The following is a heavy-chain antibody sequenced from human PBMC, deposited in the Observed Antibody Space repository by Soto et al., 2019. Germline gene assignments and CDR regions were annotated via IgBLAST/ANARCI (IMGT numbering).Heavy chain of an antibody. CDR1: GFTFSSYA. V-gene: IGHV3-23*01. CDR3: AKDSGPWYYYDSSGYYPFDY. J-gene: IGHJ4*02. CDR2: ISGSGGST. Sequence: GGSLRLSCAASGFTFSSYAMSWVRQAPGKGLEWVSAISGSGGSTYYADSVKGRFTISRDNSKNTLYLQMNSLRAEDTAVYYCAKDSGPWYYYDSSGYYPFDYWGQGTLVTVSS. D-gene: IGHD3-22*01.